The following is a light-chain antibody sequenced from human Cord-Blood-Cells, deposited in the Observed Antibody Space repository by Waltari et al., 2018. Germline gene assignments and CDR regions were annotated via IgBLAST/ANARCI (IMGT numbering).Light chain of an antibody. Sequence: DIQMTQSPSSLSASVGASVPITCRASQSISSYLNWYQQKPGKAPKLLIYAASSSQSGVPSRFSGSGSGTDFTLTISSLQPEDFATYYCQQSYSTPPYSFGQGTKLEIK. V-gene: IGKV1-39*01. CDR3: QQSYSTPPYS. J-gene: IGKJ2*03. CDR2: AAS. CDR1: QSISSY.